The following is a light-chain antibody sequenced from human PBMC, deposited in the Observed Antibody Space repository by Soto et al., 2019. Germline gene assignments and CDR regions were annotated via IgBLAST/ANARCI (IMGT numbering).Light chain of an antibody. CDR1: QDISNY. CDR2: DAS. V-gene: IGKV1-33*01. Sequence: DIQMTQSPSSLSASVGDRVTITCQASQDISNYLNWYQQKPGKAPKLLIYDASNLETGVPSRFGGSGSGTDFTFTFSSLQPEDIATYYCQQYDNLPLTFGGGTKVDIK. CDR3: QQYDNLPLT. J-gene: IGKJ4*01.